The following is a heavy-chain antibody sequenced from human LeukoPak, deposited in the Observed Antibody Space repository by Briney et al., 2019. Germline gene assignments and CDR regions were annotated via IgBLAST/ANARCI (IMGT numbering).Heavy chain of an antibody. CDR1: GFTFSSYS. CDR2: ISSSSSYI. Sequence: GGSLRLSCAASGFTFSSYSVNWVRQAPGKGLEWVSSISSSSSYIYYADSVRGGFTISRDNAKNSLYLQMNSLRAEDTAVYYCARDLLVRGVIIKVFDNSGQGTPGTASS. CDR3: ARDLLVRGVIIKVFDN. J-gene: IGHJ4*02. D-gene: IGHD3-10*01. V-gene: IGHV3-21*01.